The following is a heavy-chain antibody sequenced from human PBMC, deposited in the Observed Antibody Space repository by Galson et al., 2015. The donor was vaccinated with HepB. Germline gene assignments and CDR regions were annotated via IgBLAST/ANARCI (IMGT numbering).Heavy chain of an antibody. D-gene: IGHD2-2*01. CDR3: AKDLGYCSSTSCDYYYYYGMDV. Sequence: SLRLSCAASGFTFSSYGMHWVRQAPGKGLEWVAVISYDGSNKYYADSVKGRFTISRDNSKNTLYLQMNSLRAEDTAVYYCAKDLGYCSSTSCDYYYYYGMDVWGQGTTVTVSS. J-gene: IGHJ6*02. CDR1: GFTFSSYG. CDR2: ISYDGSNK. V-gene: IGHV3-30*18.